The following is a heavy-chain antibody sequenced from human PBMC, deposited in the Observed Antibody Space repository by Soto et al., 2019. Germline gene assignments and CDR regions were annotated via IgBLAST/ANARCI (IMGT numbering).Heavy chain of an antibody. Sequence: QVQLQESGPGLVKPSQTLSLTCTVSGGSTSSGDYYWSWIRQPPGKGLEWIGYIYYSGSTYYTPSLKSRVTISVDTSKNQFSLKLSSVTAADTAVYYCARVRIIAAAPLDYWGQGTLVTVSS. CDR1: GGSTSSGDYY. V-gene: IGHV4-30-4*01. CDR3: ARVRIIAAAPLDY. D-gene: IGHD6-13*01. J-gene: IGHJ4*02. CDR2: IYYSGST.